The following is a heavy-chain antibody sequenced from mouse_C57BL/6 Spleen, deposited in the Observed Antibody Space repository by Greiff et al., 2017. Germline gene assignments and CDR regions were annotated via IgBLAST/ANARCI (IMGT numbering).Heavy chain of an antibody. D-gene: IGHD2-4*01. CDR1: GFTFSSYA. V-gene: IGHV5-4*03. CDR3: ARAGPLITTRDYYAMDY. CDR2: ISDGGSYT. Sequence: EVMLVESGGGLVKPGGSLKLSCAASGFTFSSYAMSWVRQTPEKRLEWVATISDGGSYTYYPDNVKGRFTISRDNAKNNLYLQMSHLKSEDTAMYYCARAGPLITTRDYYAMDYWGQGTSVTVSS. J-gene: IGHJ4*01.